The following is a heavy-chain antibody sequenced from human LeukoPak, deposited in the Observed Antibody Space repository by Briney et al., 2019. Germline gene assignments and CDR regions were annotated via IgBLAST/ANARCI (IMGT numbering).Heavy chain of an antibody. Sequence: SETLSLTCTVSGGSISSGGYYWSWIRQHPGKGLEWIGYIYYSGSTYYNPSLKSRVTISVDTSKNQFSLKLSSVTAADTAVYYCASSGYVLEDYYYYYMDVWGKGTTVTVSS. J-gene: IGHJ6*03. V-gene: IGHV4-31*03. D-gene: IGHD1-1*01. CDR1: GGSISSGGYY. CDR3: ASSGYVLEDYYYYYMDV. CDR2: IYYSGST.